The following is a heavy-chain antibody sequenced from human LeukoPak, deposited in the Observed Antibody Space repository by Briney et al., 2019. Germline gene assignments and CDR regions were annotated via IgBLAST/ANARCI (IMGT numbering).Heavy chain of an antibody. CDR3: AKDIAVAGYYFDY. Sequence: GGSLGLSCEASGFTFSSYAMSWVRQAPGKGLEWVSAISGSGGSTYYADSVKGRFTISRDNSKNTLYLQMNSLRAEDTAVYYCAKDIAVAGYYFDYWGQGTLVTVSS. CDR2: ISGSGGST. D-gene: IGHD6-19*01. J-gene: IGHJ4*02. V-gene: IGHV3-23*01. CDR1: GFTFSSYA.